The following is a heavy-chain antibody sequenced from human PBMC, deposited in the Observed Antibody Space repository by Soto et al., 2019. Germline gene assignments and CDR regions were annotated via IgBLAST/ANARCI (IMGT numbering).Heavy chain of an antibody. Sequence: QITLRESGPTLVKPTQTLTLTCTLTGFSVSKSPMSVGWIRQPPGAPLQWLALIYWDDTRRFSPSLRSRLTITRDSSNNQVVLTLTNVDPVDTATYSWALSLSSAGYFERCCPGYLVTVSS. D-gene: IGHD3-16*02. V-gene: IGHV2-5*02. CDR1: GFSVSKSPMS. CDR2: IYWDDTR. CDR3: ALSLSSAGYFER. J-gene: IGHJ4*02.